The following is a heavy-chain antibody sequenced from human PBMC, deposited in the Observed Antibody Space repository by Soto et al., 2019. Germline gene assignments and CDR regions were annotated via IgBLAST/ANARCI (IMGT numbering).Heavy chain of an antibody. Sequence: SVKVSFKASVGTFSSYAISGVRQPPGQGLEWMGGIIPIFGTANYAQKFQGRVTITADESTSTAYMELSSLRSEDTAVYYCAASDYDSSGYSFDYWGQGTLVTVSS. V-gene: IGHV1-69*13. J-gene: IGHJ4*02. CDR1: VGTFSSYA. CDR2: IIPIFGTA. CDR3: AASDYDSSGYSFDY. D-gene: IGHD3-22*01.